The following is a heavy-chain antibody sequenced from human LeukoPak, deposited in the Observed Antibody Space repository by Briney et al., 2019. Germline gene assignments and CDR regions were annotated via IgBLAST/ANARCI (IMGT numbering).Heavy chain of an antibody. Sequence: GASVKVSCKASGGTFSSYAISWVRQAPGQGLEWMGGIIPIFGTANYAQKFQGRVTITADKSTSTAYMELSSLRSEDTAVYYCARVSYYYGSGSHSAFDPWGQGTLVTVSS. CDR2: IIPIFGTA. J-gene: IGHJ5*02. V-gene: IGHV1-69*06. D-gene: IGHD3-10*01. CDR1: GGTFSSYA. CDR3: ARVSYYYGSGSHSAFDP.